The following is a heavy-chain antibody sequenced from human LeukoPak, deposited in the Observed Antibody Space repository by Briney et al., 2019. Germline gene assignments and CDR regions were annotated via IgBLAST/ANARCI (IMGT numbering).Heavy chain of an antibody. CDR2: ISGSGRST. J-gene: IGHJ4*02. Sequence: GGSLRLSCAASGFTYSNYAMNWGRQAPGKGLGWALVISGSGRSTYYADSVKGRFTISRDNSKNTLYLQINSLTTEDTAVYYCAKGEGGALGIPHPYYFDYWGQGNVVTVSS. CDR3: AKGEGGALGIPHPYYFDY. V-gene: IGHV3-23*01. CDR1: GFTYSNYA. D-gene: IGHD3-16*01.